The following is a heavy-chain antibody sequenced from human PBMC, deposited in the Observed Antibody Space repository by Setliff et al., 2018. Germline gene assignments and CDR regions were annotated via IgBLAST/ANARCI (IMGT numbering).Heavy chain of an antibody. D-gene: IGHD1-1*01. J-gene: IGHJ3*02. CDR1: GGSVSNYY. CDR2: INHGGTT. CDR3: RQAVVGRDVFDI. V-gene: IGHV4-34*01. Sequence: SETLSLTCSVYGGSVSNYYWSWVRQTPEKGLEWIVEINHGGTTNYSPSLKNRVTISVDTSKNQFSLTLRYVTAADTALYYCRQAVVGRDVFDIWGQGTVVTVSS.